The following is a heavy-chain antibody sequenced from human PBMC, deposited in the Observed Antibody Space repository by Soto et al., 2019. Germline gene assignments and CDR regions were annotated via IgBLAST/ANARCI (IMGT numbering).Heavy chain of an antibody. Sequence: GESLRLSCISSGFTFRTYTMNCVRQAPGKGLEWVSGTRGSSRCTFYAESVKGRFTISRDNSKNSLYLQMNSLRAEDTAVYYCAKGGRWLWLGNTDYWGQGTLVTVSS. V-gene: IGHV3-23*01. CDR1: GFTFRTYT. D-gene: IGHD5-12*01. CDR2: TRGSSRCT. CDR3: AKGGRWLWLGNTDY. J-gene: IGHJ4*02.